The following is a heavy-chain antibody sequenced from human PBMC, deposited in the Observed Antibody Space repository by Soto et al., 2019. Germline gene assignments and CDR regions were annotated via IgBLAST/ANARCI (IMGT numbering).Heavy chain of an antibody. CDR1: GFTFSNSW. J-gene: IGHJ4*02. D-gene: IGHD7-27*01. CDR2: INPVESEK. V-gene: IGHV3-7*01. Sequence: EVQLVESGGGLVQPGGYLRLSCAASGFTFSNSWMSWVRQAPGKGLEWVADINPVESEKYYVDSVKGRFTVSRDNAKNSLYLQMSSLRVEDTALYYCARDPAWGSLDYWGLGTLVTVSS. CDR3: ARDPAWGSLDY.